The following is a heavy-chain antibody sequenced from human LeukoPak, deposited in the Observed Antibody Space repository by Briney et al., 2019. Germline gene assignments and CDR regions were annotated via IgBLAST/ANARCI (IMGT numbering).Heavy chain of an antibody. CDR2: INWNGGST. Sequence: GGSLRLSCAASGYTFDGYGMSWVRQAPGEGLECVSGINWNGGSTGYADSVKGRFTISRDNAKNPLYLQMNSLRAEDTALYHCARAYCSSTSCYEKNYYGMDVWGQGTTVTVSS. V-gene: IGHV3-20*01. D-gene: IGHD2-2*01. CDR3: ARAYCSSTSCYEKNYYGMDV. J-gene: IGHJ6*02. CDR1: GYTFDGYG.